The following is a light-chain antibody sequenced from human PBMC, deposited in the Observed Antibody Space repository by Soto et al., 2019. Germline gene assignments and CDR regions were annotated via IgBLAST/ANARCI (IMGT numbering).Light chain of an antibody. CDR2: DAS. Sequence: EIVLTQSPATLSLSPGETATLSCRASQSVSSSLAWYQQKPGQTPRLLTYDASNRATCIPARFSGRGSGTGFALPLSSLEPEDFAVYFCQQRSSWPLTFGGGTKVEIK. V-gene: IGKV3-11*01. CDR3: QQRSSWPLT. CDR1: QSVSSS. J-gene: IGKJ4*01.